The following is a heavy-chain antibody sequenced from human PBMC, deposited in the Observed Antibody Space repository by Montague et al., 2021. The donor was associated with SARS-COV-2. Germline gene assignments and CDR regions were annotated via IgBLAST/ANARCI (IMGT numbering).Heavy chain of an antibody. D-gene: IGHD1-1*01. CDR3: AREGTVPGPRGIYFDD. CDR1: GDSVSSNSAA. J-gene: IGHJ4*02. V-gene: IGHV6-1*01. CDR2: TYYRSKWYT. Sequence: CAISGDSVSSNSAAWNWIRQSPSGGLEWLGRTYYRSKWYTDYAPSVKTRITITPDTSNNQFSLHLNPVTPGDTAAYYCAREGTVPGPRGIYFDDWGQGTLVTVSS.